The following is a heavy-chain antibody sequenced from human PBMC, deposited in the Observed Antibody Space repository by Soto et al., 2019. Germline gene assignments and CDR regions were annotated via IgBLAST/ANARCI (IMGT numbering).Heavy chain of an antibody. CDR2: MNHNSGNT. CDR3: ARLSMVRGVFDYYYGMDV. Sequence: QVQLVQSGAEVKKPGASVKVSCKASGYTFTSYDINWVRQATGQGLEWMGWMNHNSGNTGYAQKFQGRVTMTRNTSISTAYMELSSLRYDDTAVYYCARLSMVRGVFDYYYGMDVWGQGTTVTFSS. J-gene: IGHJ6*02. CDR1: GYTFTSYD. V-gene: IGHV1-8*01. D-gene: IGHD3-10*01.